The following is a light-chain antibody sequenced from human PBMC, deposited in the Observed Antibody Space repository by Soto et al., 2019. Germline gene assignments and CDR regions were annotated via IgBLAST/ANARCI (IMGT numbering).Light chain of an antibody. CDR1: SSEVGAYNY. Sequence: QSALTHPASVSGSPGQSITISCTGTSSEVGAYNYVSWYQQHRGKSPKLIIYEVSSRPSGVSHRVSGSKSATSASLTNSGLQAGDEAGYYCSSYTSSSTWLFGGGTKLTVL. CDR2: EVS. V-gene: IGLV2-14*03. CDR3: SSYTSSSTWL. J-gene: IGLJ3*02.